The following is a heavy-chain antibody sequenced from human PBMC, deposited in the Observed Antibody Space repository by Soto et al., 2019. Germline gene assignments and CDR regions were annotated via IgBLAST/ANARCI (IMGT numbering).Heavy chain of an antibody. D-gene: IGHD3-16*01. J-gene: IGHJ4*02. CDR2: INPSGST. Sequence: QVQLQESGPGLVKPSETLSLTCTVSGPSISSYYWSWIRQPAGKGLEWIGRINPSGSTNYNPSLKSRVTMSVDTSKNQFSLKLTSVTAADTAVYYCARESVGERPLDYWGQGTLVTVSS. CDR1: GPSISSYY. CDR3: ARESVGERPLDY. V-gene: IGHV4-4*07.